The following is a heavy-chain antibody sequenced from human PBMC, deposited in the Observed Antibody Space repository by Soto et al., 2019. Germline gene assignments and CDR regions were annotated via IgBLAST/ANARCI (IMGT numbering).Heavy chain of an antibody. CDR2: IYSGGST. CDR3: ARASNWLLYYYYMDV. J-gene: IGHJ6*03. V-gene: IGHV3-66*01. Sequence: GGSLRLSCAASGFTVSSNYMSWVRQAPGKGLEWVSVIYSGGSTYYADSVKGRFTISRDNSKNTLYLQMNSLRAEDTAVYYCARASNWLLYYYYMDVWGKGTTVTVSS. CDR1: GFTVSSNY. D-gene: IGHD3-9*01.